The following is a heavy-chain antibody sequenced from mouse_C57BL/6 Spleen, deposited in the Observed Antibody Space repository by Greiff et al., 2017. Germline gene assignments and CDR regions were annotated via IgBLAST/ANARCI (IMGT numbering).Heavy chain of an antibody. J-gene: IGHJ3*01. CDR1: GYAFSSSW. V-gene: IGHV1-82*01. CDR3: ARSATMVTTPFAY. D-gene: IGHD2-2*01. CDR2: IYPGDGDT. Sequence: VQLQQSGPELVKPGASVKISCKASGYAFSSSWMNWVKQRPGKGLEWIGRIYPGDGDTNYNGKFKGKATLTADKSSSTAYMQLSSLTSEDSAVYFCARSATMVTTPFAYWGQGTLVTVSA.